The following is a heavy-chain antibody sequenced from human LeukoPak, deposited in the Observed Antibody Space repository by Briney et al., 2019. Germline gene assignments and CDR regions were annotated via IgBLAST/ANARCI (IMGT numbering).Heavy chain of an antibody. Sequence: SETLSLTCTVSGGSISSGGYYWSWIRQHPGKGLEWIGYIYYSGSTYYNPSLKSRVTISVDTSKNQFSLKLSSVTAADTAVYYCARYQLPGRKYYFDYWGQGTLVTVSS. CDR2: IYYSGST. J-gene: IGHJ4*02. CDR1: GGSISSGGYY. V-gene: IGHV4-31*03. CDR3: ARYQLPGRKYYFDY. D-gene: IGHD2-2*01.